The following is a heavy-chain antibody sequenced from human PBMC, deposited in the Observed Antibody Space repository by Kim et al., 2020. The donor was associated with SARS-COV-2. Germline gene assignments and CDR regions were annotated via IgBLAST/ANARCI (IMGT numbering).Heavy chain of an antibody. J-gene: IGHJ4*02. CDR3: VKDLFYTVVH. CDR1: GFTFSSYA. CDR2: ISSNGGST. Sequence: GGSLRLSCSASGFTFSSYAMHWVRQAPGKGLEYVSAISSNGGSTYYADSVKGRFTISRGNSKNTLYLQMSSLRAEETAVYYCVKDLFYTVVHWGQGTLVTVSS. V-gene: IGHV3-64D*06. D-gene: IGHD5-12*01.